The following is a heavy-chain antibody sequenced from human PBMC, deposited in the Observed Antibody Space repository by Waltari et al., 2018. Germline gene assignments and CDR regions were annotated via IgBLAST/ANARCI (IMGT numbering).Heavy chain of an antibody. D-gene: IGHD3-9*01. V-gene: IGHV3-48*03. CDR2: ISSRCSTR. CDR3: ARADYDMLTGYFLDL. J-gene: IGHJ2*01. CDR1: GFTFSSYD. Sequence: EVQLVESGGGLVQPGGSLRLSCAASGFTFSSYDMNWGRQAPGKGLGGVSYISSRCSTRDYADSVKGRCTISRDNAKNSLYLQMNSLRAEDTAVYYCARADYDMLTGYFLDLWGRGTLVTVSS.